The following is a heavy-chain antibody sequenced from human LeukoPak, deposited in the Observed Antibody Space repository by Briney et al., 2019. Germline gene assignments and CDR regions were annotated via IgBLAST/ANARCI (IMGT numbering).Heavy chain of an antibody. D-gene: IGHD6-13*01. CDR2: IYYSGST. J-gene: IGHJ5*02. Sequence: KPSETLSLTCTVSGDSIRSYYWSWIRQPPGKGLEWIGSIYYSGSTYYNPSLKSRVTISLDTSKKQISLKVRSVTAADTAIYYCARLLADNWFDPWGQGTLVTVSS. CDR1: GDSIRSYY. V-gene: IGHV4-59*08. CDR3: ARLLADNWFDP.